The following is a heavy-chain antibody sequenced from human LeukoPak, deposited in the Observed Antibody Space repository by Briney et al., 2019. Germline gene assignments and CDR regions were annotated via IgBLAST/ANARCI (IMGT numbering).Heavy chain of an antibody. J-gene: IGHJ4*02. D-gene: IGHD2-2*01. CDR2: ISYDGSNK. Sequence: GSLRLSCAASGFTFSSYAMHWVRQAPGKGLEWVAVISYDGSNKYYADSVKGRFTISRDNSKNTLYLQMNSLRAEDTAVYYCARAIVVVPAAISEPPGEWGQGTLVTVSS. CDR3: ARAIVVVPAAISEPPGE. CDR1: GFTFSSYA. V-gene: IGHV3-30-3*01.